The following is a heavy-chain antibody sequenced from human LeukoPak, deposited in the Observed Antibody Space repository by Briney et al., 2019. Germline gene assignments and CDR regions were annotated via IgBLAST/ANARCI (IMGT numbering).Heavy chain of an antibody. J-gene: IGHJ4*02. CDR3: AKRGVVIRVILVGFHKEAYYFDS. V-gene: IGHV3-23*01. CDR1: GITLSIYG. Sequence: GGSLRLSCAVSGITLSIYGMSWVRQAPGKGLEWVAGISGRGGRTNYADSVKGRFTISRDNPRNTLYLQMTSMPAEDPAVYFCAKRGVVIRVILVGFHKEAYYFDSWGQGALVTVSS. CDR2: ISGRGGRT. D-gene: IGHD3-22*01.